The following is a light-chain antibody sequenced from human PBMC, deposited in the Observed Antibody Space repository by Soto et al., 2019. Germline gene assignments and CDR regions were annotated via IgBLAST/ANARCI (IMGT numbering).Light chain of an antibody. J-gene: IGLJ3*02. Sequence: QSALTQPRSVSGSPGQSVTISCTGTSSDVGGYNFVSWYQQHPGKVPKLMIYNDIRRPSGVPDRFSGSKSANTASLTISGLQAADEADYYCCSYAGSYTLVFGGGTKLTVL. CDR3: CSYAGSYTLV. CDR1: SSDVGGYNF. V-gene: IGLV2-11*01. CDR2: NDI.